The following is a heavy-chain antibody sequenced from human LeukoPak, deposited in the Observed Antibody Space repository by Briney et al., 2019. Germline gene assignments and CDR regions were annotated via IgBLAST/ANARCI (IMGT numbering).Heavy chain of an antibody. Sequence: SQTLSLTCTVSGGSISSGDYYWSWIRQPPGRGLEWIGYIYYSGSTYYNPSLKSRITISVDKSKNQFSLQLSSVTAADTAVYYCAREANGGYGESDYWGQGTLVTVSS. CDR1: GGSISSGDYY. D-gene: IGHD5-12*01. CDR2: IYYSGST. J-gene: IGHJ4*02. CDR3: AREANGGYGESDY. V-gene: IGHV4-30-4*08.